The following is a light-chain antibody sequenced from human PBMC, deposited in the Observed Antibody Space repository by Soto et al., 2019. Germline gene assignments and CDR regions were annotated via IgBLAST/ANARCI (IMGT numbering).Light chain of an antibody. CDR2: GAS. CDR1: QSVISSS. CDR3: QQYGGSPLT. V-gene: IGKV3-20*01. J-gene: IGKJ4*01. Sequence: EIVLTQSPGTLSLSPGERATLSCRASQSVISSSLAWYQQKPGQAPRLLIYGASGRATGIPDRFSGSGSGTDFSLTISRLEPEDVAVYYCQQYGGSPLTFGGGTKVEIK.